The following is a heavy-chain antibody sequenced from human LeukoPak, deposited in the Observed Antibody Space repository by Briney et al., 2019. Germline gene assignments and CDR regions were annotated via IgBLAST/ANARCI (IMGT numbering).Heavy chain of an antibody. CDR3: ARMSGYCSGGSCHNWFDP. J-gene: IGHJ5*02. D-gene: IGHD2-15*01. CDR2: ISSNGGST. CDR1: GFTFGSYA. Sequence: GGSLRLSCAAYGFTFGSYAMHWVRQAPGKGLQYVSAISSNGGSTYYANSVKGRFTISRDNSKNTLYLQMGSLRAEDMAVYYCARMSGYCSGGSCHNWFDPWGQGTLVTVSS. V-gene: IGHV3-64*01.